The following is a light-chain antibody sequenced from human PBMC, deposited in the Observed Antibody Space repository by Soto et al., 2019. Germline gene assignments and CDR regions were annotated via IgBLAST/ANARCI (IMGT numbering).Light chain of an antibody. J-gene: IGLJ2*01. V-gene: IGLV2-23*03. Sequence: QSALTQPASMSGSPGQSITISCTGTSSDVGSYNLVSWYQQHPGKAPKLMIYEGSKRPSGVSNRFSGSKSGNTASLTISGLQAEDEADYYCCSYAGSSTFVVFGGGTKLTVL. CDR3: CSYAGSSTFVV. CDR1: SSDVGSYNL. CDR2: EGS.